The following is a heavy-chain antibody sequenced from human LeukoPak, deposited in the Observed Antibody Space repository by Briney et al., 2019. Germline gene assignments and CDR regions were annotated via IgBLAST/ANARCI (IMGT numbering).Heavy chain of an antibody. Sequence: SETLSLTCTVSGGSISGHYWSWIRQPAGKGLEWIGRIYMTGSTNYNPSLKSRVTMSVDMSKNQFSLKLSSVTAADTVVYFCARVALFGSGSYYWFDPWGQGTLVTVSS. D-gene: IGHD3-10*01. CDR3: ARVALFGSGSYYWFDP. CDR1: GGSISGHY. J-gene: IGHJ5*02. CDR2: IYMTGST. V-gene: IGHV4-4*07.